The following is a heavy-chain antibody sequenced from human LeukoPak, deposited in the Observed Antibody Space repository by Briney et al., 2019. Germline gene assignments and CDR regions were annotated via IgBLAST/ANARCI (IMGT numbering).Heavy chain of an antibody. CDR2: ISGSGGST. CDR1: GFTFSSYA. D-gene: IGHD2-2*03. Sequence: GGSLRLSCAASGFTFSSYAMSWVRQAPGKGLEWVSAISGSGGSTYYADSVKGRFTISRDNSKNTLYLQMNSLRAEDTAVYYCAKPGYCGSTSRTDTDPYFDYWGQGTLVTVSS. J-gene: IGHJ4*02. V-gene: IGHV3-23*01. CDR3: AKPGYCGSTSRTDTDPYFDY.